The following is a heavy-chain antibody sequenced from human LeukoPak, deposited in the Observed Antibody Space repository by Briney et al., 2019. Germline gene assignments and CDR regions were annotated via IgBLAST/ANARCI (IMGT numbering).Heavy chain of an antibody. J-gene: IGHJ4*02. CDR1: GFTFSSYG. Sequence: GGSLRLSCAASGFTFSSYGMHWVRQAPGKGLEWVAFIRYDGSNKYYADSAKGRFTISRDNSKNTLYLQMNSLRTEDTAVYYCAASGYSYVQGHYWGQGTPVTVSS. CDR2: IRYDGSNK. CDR3: AASGYSYVQGHY. V-gene: IGHV3-30*02. D-gene: IGHD5-18*01.